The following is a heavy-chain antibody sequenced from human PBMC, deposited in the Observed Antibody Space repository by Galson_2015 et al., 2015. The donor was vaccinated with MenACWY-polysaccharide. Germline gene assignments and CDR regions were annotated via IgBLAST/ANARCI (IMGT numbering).Heavy chain of an antibody. Sequence: SLRLSCAASGFTFSNYAMSWVRQAPGKGLEWVSAISYRGGGTYYADSVKGRFTISRDNSKNTLYLQMNSLRAEDTAVYYCAKVGATSFNLLAPWGQATLVTVSS. J-gene: IGHJ5*02. D-gene: IGHD1-26*01. CDR3: AKVGATSFNLLAP. CDR1: GFTFSNYA. V-gene: IGHV3-23*01. CDR2: ISYRGGGT.